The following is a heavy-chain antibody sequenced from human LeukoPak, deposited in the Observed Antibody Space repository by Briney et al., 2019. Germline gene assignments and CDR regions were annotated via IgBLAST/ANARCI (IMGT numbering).Heavy chain of an antibody. CDR1: GGSISSYY. CDR2: IYYSGST. D-gene: IGHD6-6*01. V-gene: IGHV4-59*12. Sequence: PSETLSLTCTVSGGSISSYYWSWIRQPPGKGLEWIGYIYYSGSTNYNPSLKSRVTISVDTSKNQFSLKLSSVTAADTAVYYCARAFRIAARPHAFDIWGQGTMVTVSS. CDR3: ARAFRIAARPHAFDI. J-gene: IGHJ3*02.